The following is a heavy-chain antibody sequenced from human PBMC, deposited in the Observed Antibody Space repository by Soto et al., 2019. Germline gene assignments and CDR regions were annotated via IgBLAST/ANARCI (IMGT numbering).Heavy chain of an antibody. Sequence: ASVKVSCKASGYTFTRYGISWVRQAPGQGLEWMGWISAYNGNTNYAQKLQGRVTMTTDTSTSTAYMELRSLRSDDTAVYYCARDSPLGYCSSTSCYLHYGLDVWGQGTTVTVSS. CDR3: ARDSPLGYCSSTSCYLHYGLDV. CDR2: ISAYNGNT. V-gene: IGHV1-18*01. J-gene: IGHJ6*02. CDR1: GYTFTRYG. D-gene: IGHD2-2*01.